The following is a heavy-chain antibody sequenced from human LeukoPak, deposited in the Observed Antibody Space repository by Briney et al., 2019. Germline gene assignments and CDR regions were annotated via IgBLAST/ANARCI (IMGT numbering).Heavy chain of an antibody. CDR3: AKDPRGITMIVVLFYFDY. CDR1: GFTFSSYS. V-gene: IGHV3-23*01. D-gene: IGHD3-22*01. J-gene: IGHJ4*02. Sequence: GGSLRLSCAASGFTFSSYSMNWVRQAPGKGLEWVSGISGSGGSTYYADSVKGRFTISRDNSKNTLYLQMNSLRAEDTAVYYCAKDPRGITMIVVLFYFDYWGQGTLVTVSS. CDR2: ISGSGGST.